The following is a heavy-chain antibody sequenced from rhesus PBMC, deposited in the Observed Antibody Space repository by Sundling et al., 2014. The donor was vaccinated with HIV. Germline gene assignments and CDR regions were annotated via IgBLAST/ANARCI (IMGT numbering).Heavy chain of an antibody. V-gene: IGHV4S2*01. CDR3: ARDRGYSGYSYEGLDA. J-gene: IGHJ6*01. D-gene: IGHD5-42*01. Sequence: QVQLQESGPGLVKPSETLPLTCAVSGASISSKYWSWIRQAPGKGLEWIGRIYGSGGSTDYNPSLKSRVTDYSPSLKSRVTISIDTSKNQFSLKLYNVTAADTAVYYCARDRGYSGYSYEGLDAWGQGVVVTVSS. CDR2: IYGSGGST. CDR1: GASISSKY.